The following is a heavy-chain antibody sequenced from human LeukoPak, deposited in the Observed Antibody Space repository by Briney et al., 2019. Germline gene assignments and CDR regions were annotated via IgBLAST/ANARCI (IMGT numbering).Heavy chain of an antibody. CDR3: AREPVYQLPTTHAFDI. V-gene: IGHV1-2*02. D-gene: IGHD2-2*01. CDR2: INPNSGGT. CDR1: GYTFTGYY. J-gene: IGHJ3*02. Sequence: GSVKVSCKASGYTFTGYYMHWVRPAPGQGLEWMGWINPNSGGTNYAQKFQGRVTMTRDTSISTAYMELSRLRSDDTAVYYCAREPVYQLPTTHAFDIWGQGTMVTVSS.